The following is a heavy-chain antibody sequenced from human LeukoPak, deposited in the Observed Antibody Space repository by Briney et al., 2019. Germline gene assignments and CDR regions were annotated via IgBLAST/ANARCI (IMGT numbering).Heavy chain of an antibody. J-gene: IGHJ6*03. CDR3: AKEDSSTSYYYYYYYMDV. Sequence: GGSLRLSCAASGFTFSSYSMNWVRQAPGKGLEWVSSISSSSSSYIYYADSVKGRFTISRDNAKNSLYLQMNSLRAEDTAVYYCAKEDSSTSYYYYYYYMDVWGKGTTVTISS. D-gene: IGHD2-2*01. V-gene: IGHV3-21*01. CDR2: ISSSSSSYI. CDR1: GFTFSSYS.